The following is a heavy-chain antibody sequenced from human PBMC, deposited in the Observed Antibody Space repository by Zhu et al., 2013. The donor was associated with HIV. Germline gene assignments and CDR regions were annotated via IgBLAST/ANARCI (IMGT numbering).Heavy chain of an antibody. V-gene: IGHV1-18*01. Sequence: QVHLVQSGAEVKKPGASVKVSCKGSDYTFINYAITWVRQAPGQGLEWMGSISPYNGNTNYLQKFQGRVTMTTDKSTSTAYMELSSLRSEDTAVYYCARAPHCSGGSCYSEAFDYWGQGTLVTVSS. CDR1: DYTFINYA. D-gene: IGHD2-15*01. CDR2: ISPYNGNT. J-gene: IGHJ4*02. CDR3: ARAPHCSGGSCYSEAFDY.